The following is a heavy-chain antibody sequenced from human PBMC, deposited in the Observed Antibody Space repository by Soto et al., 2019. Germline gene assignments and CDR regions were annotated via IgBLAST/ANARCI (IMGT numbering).Heavy chain of an antibody. D-gene: IGHD5-12*01. J-gene: IGHJ6*02. CDR1: GDSIRDYY. CDR3: ARMYNSGFYRPEGDYYFYGMDV. V-gene: IGHV4-4*07. Sequence: PSETLSLTCSVSGDSIRDYYWSWIRQPAGKGLEWIGRMYISGSTNYNPSLKSRVTMSADTSVNQPSLTLRSVTAADTAIYYCARMYNSGFYRPEGDYYFYGMDVWGQGTTVTVSS. CDR2: MYISGST.